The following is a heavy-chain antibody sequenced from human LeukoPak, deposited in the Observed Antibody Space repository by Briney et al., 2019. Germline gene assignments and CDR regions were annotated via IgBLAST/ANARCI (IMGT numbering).Heavy chain of an antibody. J-gene: IGHJ1*01. CDR1: GFTFSSYA. D-gene: IGHD1-26*01. CDR2: ISGSGGST. Sequence: GVSLRLSCAASGFTFSSYAMSWVRQAPGKGLEWVSAISGSGGSTYYADSVKGRFTISRDNSKNTLYLQMNSLRAEDTAVYYCAKDPRRGSGSYFNAEYFQHWGQGTLVTVSS. V-gene: IGHV3-23*01. CDR3: AKDPRRGSGSYFNAEYFQH.